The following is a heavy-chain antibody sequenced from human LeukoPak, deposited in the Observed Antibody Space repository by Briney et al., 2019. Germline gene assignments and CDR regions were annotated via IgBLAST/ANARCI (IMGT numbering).Heavy chain of an antibody. D-gene: IGHD5-24*01. CDR2: IYYSGST. V-gene: IGHV4-59*01. J-gene: IGHJ4*02. CDR3: AKVGPRDGYREYYFDY. Sequence: PSETLSLTCTVSGGSISSYYWSWIRQPPGKGLEWIGYIYYSGSTNYNPSLKSRVTISVDTSKNQFSLKLSSVTAADTAVYYCAKVGPRDGYREYYFDYWGQGTLVTVSS. CDR1: GGSISSYY.